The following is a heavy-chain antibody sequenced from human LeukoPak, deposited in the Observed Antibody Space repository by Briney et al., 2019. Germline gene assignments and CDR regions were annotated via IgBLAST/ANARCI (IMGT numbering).Heavy chain of an antibody. CDR1: GFTFSNAG. D-gene: IGHD3-10*01. CDR3: TTYDSGTAYNYYFEN. V-gene: IGHV3-15*01. CDR2: IKGKSDGGTT. Sequence: GGSVRLSCAASGFTFSNAGMSWVRLAPGKGLEWVGRIKGKSDGGTTDYAAPVKRRFTISRDDSKNTLYLQMNSLKTEDTAVYYCTTYDSGTAYNYYFENWGQGTLVTVSS. J-gene: IGHJ4*02.